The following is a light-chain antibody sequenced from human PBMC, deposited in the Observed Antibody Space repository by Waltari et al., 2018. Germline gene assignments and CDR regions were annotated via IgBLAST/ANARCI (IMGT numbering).Light chain of an antibody. CDR3: SSFTTSSSWI. J-gene: IGLJ2*01. V-gene: IGLV2-14*03. Sequence: QSALTQPASVSGSPGQSITISCTGTISDIGAYNHVSWYQQYPGQDPKLLIFDVSDRPPGVFDRFSGSKSGNTASLTISGLQAEDEADYYCSSFTTSSSWIFGGGTKLTVL. CDR1: ISDIGAYNH. CDR2: DVS.